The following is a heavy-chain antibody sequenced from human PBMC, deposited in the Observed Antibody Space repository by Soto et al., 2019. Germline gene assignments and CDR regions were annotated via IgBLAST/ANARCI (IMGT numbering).Heavy chain of an antibody. J-gene: IGHJ5*02. CDR2: IKQDRSEK. CDR1: GFTFSSYW. V-gene: IGHV3-7*01. Sequence: PGGSLRLSCAASGFTFSSYWMSWVRQAPGKGLEWVANIKQDRSEKYYVDSVKGRFTISRDNAKNSLYLQMNSLRAEDTAVYYCARDLLKQQPTNWFDPWGQGTLVTVSS. CDR3: ARDLLKQQPTNWFDP. D-gene: IGHD6-13*01.